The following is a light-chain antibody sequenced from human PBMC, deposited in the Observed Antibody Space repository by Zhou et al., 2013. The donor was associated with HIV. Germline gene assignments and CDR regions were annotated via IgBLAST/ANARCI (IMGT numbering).Light chain of an antibody. CDR2: DAS. J-gene: IGKJ3*01. CDR3: QQFKSYPFT. CDR1: QDISNA. V-gene: IGKV1-13*02. Sequence: AVQMTQSPTSLSTSIGDRVTITCRASQDISNALAWYQQKSDKAPKLLIYDASTLQSGVPSRFSGSGSGTDFTLTISSLQPDDFATYFCQQFKSYPFTFGPRDRRWDIK.